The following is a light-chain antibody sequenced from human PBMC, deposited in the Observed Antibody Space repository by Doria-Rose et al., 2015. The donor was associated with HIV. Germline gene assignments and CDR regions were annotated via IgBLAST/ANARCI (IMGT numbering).Light chain of an antibody. Sequence: EIVLAQSPGTLSLSPGERATLSCRASQRFSSTYLAWYRQKPGQAPSLLIYDGSTRATGIPDRFSASGSGTDFPLTINRLEPEDFALYYCHQYGTSWTFGQGTKVEI. CDR1: QRFSSTY. CDR3: HQYGTSWT. CDR2: DGS. V-gene: IGKV3-20*01. J-gene: IGKJ1*01.